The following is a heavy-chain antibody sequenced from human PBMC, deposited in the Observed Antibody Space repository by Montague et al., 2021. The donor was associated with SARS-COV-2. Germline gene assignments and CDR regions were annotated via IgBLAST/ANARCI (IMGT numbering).Heavy chain of an antibody. CDR1: GGSISSGSYY. D-gene: IGHD5-12*01. J-gene: IGHJ6*02. V-gene: IGHV4-61*02. Sequence: TPSLTCTVSGGSISSGSYYWSWIRQPAGKGLEWIGRIYTSGSTNYNPSLKSRVTISVDTSKNQFSLKLSSVTAADTAVYYRARDRPPVATTFYYYYYGMDVWGQGTTVTVSS. CDR3: ARDRPPVATTFYYYYYGMDV. CDR2: IYTSGST.